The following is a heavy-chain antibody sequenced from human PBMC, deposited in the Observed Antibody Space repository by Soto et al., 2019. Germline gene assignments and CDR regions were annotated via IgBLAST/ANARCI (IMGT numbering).Heavy chain of an antibody. CDR2: ISSSSSYI. V-gene: IGHV3-21*01. D-gene: IGHD3-16*01. Sequence: GGSLRLSCAASGFTFSSYSMNWVRQAPGKGLEWVSSISSSSSYIYYADSVKGRFTISRDNAKNSLYLQMNSLRAEDTAVYYCAREYVGGHMITFGKRPPHAFDIWGQGTMVTVSS. J-gene: IGHJ3*02. CDR3: AREYVGGHMITFGKRPPHAFDI. CDR1: GFTFSSYS.